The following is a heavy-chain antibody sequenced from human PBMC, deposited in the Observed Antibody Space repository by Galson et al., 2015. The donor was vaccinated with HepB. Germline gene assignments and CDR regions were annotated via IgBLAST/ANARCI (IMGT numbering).Heavy chain of an antibody. CDR2: ISAGGGST. D-gene: IGHD3-10*01. V-gene: IGHV3-23*01. J-gene: IGHJ4*02. CDR3: AKDLRLRGVSTD. Sequence: SLRLSCAASGFTFSSYAMSWVRQAPGKGLEWVSAISAGGGSTYYADSVKGRFTISRDNSKNTLYLQMNSLRAEDTAVYYCAKDLRLRGVSTDWGQGTLVTVSS. CDR1: GFTFSSYA.